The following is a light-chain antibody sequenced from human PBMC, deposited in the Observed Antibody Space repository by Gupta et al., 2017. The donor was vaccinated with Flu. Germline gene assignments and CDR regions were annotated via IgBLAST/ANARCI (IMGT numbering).Light chain of an antibody. CDR2: DNN. Sequence: QSVLTQPPSASAAPGQKVTISCSGSSSNIGNNYVSWYQQLPGTAPKLLIYDNNKRPSGIPDRFSGSKSGTSATLGITGLQTGDEADYYCGTWDSSLRLYVFGTGAKVTVL. J-gene: IGLJ1*01. CDR3: GTWDSSLRLYV. CDR1: SSNIGNNY. V-gene: IGLV1-51*01.